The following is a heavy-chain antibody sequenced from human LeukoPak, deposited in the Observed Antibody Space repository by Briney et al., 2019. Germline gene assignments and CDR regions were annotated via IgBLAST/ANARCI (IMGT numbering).Heavy chain of an antibody. CDR1: GFTVSSIH. V-gene: IGHV3-53*01. D-gene: IGHD3-22*01. J-gene: IGHJ4*02. CDR3: ANQIPYDSSGVYYFDY. CDR2: TYTGGNS. Sequence: AGGSLRLSCAASGFTVSSIHMVWVRQAPGKGLEWVSVTYTGGNSYYADSVKGRFTISRDNSKNTLYLQMNSLRAEDTAVYYCANQIPYDSSGVYYFDYWGQGTLVTVSS.